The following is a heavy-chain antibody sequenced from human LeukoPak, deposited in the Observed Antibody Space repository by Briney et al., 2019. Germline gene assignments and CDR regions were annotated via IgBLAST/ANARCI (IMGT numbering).Heavy chain of an antibody. Sequence: GASVKVSCKASGGTFSNYVINWVRQAPGQGLEWMGGVIPIFATADYAQKFQGRVTITRNTSISTAYMELSSLRSEDTAVYYCARGPDSKFDYWGQGTLVTVSS. V-gene: IGHV1-69*05. CDR1: GGTFSNYV. CDR3: ARGPDSKFDY. D-gene: IGHD6-13*01. J-gene: IGHJ4*02. CDR2: VIPIFATA.